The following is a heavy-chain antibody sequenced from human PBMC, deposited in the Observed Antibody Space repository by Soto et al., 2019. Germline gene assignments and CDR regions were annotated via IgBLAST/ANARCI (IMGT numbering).Heavy chain of an antibody. CDR2: ISSSSSYT. D-gene: IGHD6-6*01. CDR3: ARCRSSPHY. V-gene: IGHV3-11*06. CDR1: GFTVSDYY. J-gene: IGHJ4*02. Sequence: GGTMRLSGSACGFTVSDYYMSWIRQAPGKGLEWVSYISSSSSYTNYADSVKGRFTISRDNAKNSLYLQMNSLRAEDTAVYYCARCRSSPHYRGKVTLVTVSS.